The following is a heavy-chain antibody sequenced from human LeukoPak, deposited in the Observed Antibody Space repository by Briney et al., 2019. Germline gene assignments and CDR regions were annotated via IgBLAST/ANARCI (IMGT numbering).Heavy chain of an antibody. CDR3: ARDFTY. CDR2: IYTSGST. V-gene: IGHV4-61*02. J-gene: IGHJ4*02. CDR1: GGSISSGSYY. Sequence: PSETLSLTCTVSGGSISSGSYYWSWLRQPAGKGLEWIGRIYTSGSTNYNPSLKSRVTISVDTSKNQFSLKLSSVTAADTAVYYCARDFTYWGQGTLVTVSS.